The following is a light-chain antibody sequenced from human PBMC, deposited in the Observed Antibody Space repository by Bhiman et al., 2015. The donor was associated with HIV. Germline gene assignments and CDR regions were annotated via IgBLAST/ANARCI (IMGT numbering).Light chain of an antibody. V-gene: IGLV1-50*01. Sequence: QSVLTQPPSVSGAPGQRVTISCTGSSSNIGAGYDVHWYQQLPGTAPKLLIYGDNNRPSGIPDRFSGSKSGTSATLGITGLQTGDEADYSCGTWDSSLTAVVFGGGTKLTVL. CDR2: GDN. J-gene: IGLJ2*01. CDR1: SSNIGAGYD. CDR3: GTWDSSLTAVV.